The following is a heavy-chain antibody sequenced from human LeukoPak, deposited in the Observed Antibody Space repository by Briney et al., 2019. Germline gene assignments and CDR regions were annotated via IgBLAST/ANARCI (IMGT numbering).Heavy chain of an antibody. CDR1: GYTFTSYG. D-gene: IGHD6-13*01. CDR3: ARDLARYSSSSDAFDI. J-gene: IGHJ3*02. Sequence: RASVKVSREASGYTFTSYGISWVRQAHGQGLEWMGWISAYNGNTNYAQKLQGRVTMTTDTSTSTAYMELRSLRSDDTAVYYCARDLARYSSSSDAFDIWGQGTMVTVSS. CDR2: ISAYNGNT. V-gene: IGHV1-18*01.